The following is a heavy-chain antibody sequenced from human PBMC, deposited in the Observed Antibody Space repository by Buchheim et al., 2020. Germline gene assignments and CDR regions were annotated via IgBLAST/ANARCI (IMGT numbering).Heavy chain of an antibody. CDR1: GFTFSGSA. CDR2: IRSKANSYAT. CDR3: TRRGYSSSWYHGGHYYGMDV. V-gene: IGHV3-73*01. J-gene: IGHJ6*02. D-gene: IGHD6-13*01. Sequence: EVQLVESGGGLVQPGGSLKLSCAASGFTFSGSAMHWVRQASGKGLEWVGRIRSKANSYATAYAASVKGRFTISRDDSKNTAYLQMNSLKTEDTAVYYCTRRGYSSSWYHGGHYYGMDVWGQGTT.